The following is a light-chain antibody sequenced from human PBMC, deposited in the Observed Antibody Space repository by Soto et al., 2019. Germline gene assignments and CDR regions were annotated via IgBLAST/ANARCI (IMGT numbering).Light chain of an antibody. V-gene: IGLV2-14*01. CDR1: SSDVGDYDY. CDR2: DVS. J-gene: IGLJ2*01. Sequence: QSVLTQPASVSGSPGQWITISCTGTSSDVGDYDYVSWYQQHPDKAPKLMIYDVSSRPSGVSNRFSGSKSGNTASLTISGLQAEDEADYYCSSYASSSTLLFGGGTKLTVL. CDR3: SSYASSSTLL.